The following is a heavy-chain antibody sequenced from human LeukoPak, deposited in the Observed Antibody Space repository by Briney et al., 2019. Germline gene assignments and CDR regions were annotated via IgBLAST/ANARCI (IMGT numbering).Heavy chain of an antibody. Sequence: SGGSLRLSCAASGFTFSGYGMNWVRQAPGKGLEWISHITSSSSSIKYADSVKGRFTISRDNAKNSLYLQMGSLRAEDTAVYYCARRFREGDCSGDSCYSFGYWGQGTLVTVSS. CDR2: ITSSSSSI. CDR3: ARRFREGDCSGDSCYSFGY. V-gene: IGHV3-48*01. CDR1: GFTFSGYG. J-gene: IGHJ4*02. D-gene: IGHD2-15*01.